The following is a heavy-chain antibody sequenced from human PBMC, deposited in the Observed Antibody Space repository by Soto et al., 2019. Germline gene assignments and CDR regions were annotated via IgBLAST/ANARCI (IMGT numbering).Heavy chain of an antibody. D-gene: IGHD3-3*01. CDR1: GFSLTTSGVG. Sequence: KESGPTQVKPRQTLTLTCTFSGFSLTTSGVGVGWIRQSPGKAPEWLALIYWDDDKRYSPSLKSRLTITKDTSKNQVVLTMADLDPADTATYYCAHRVLRTVFGLVTTTASYFDFGGQGTPVAVSS. CDR3: AHRVLRTVFGLVTTTASYFDF. CDR2: IYWDDDK. V-gene: IGHV2-5*02. J-gene: IGHJ4*02.